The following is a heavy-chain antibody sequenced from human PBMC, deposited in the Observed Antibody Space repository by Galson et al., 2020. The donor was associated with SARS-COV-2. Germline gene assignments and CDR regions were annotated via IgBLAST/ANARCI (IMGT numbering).Heavy chain of an antibody. CDR2: INPYNGNV. J-gene: IGHJ1*01. CDR3: ARLDGTGWAYYLY. Sequence: GASVKVSCKTSGYTFSNYGIAWVRQAPGHGLEFMGWINPYNGNVRYGQSLQGRLTLTTETSTSSVHMEIRNLRSDDTAMYFCARLDGTGWAYYLYWGQGTLVTVSS. D-gene: IGHD7-27*01. CDR1: GYTFSNYG. V-gene: IGHV1-18*04.